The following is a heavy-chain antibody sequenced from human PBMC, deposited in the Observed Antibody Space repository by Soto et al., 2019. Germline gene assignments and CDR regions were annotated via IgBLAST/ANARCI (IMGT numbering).Heavy chain of an antibody. Sequence: QVQLVQSGAEVKKPGSSVKVSCKASGGTFSSYTISWVRQAPGQGLEWMGRIIPILGIANYAQKFQGRVTITADKSTSTAYMELSSLRSEDTAVYYCARAGVAPHYYDGMDVWGQGTTVTVSS. J-gene: IGHJ6*02. CDR1: GGTFSSYT. CDR3: ARAGVAPHYYDGMDV. D-gene: IGHD2-15*01. V-gene: IGHV1-69*02. CDR2: IIPILGIA.